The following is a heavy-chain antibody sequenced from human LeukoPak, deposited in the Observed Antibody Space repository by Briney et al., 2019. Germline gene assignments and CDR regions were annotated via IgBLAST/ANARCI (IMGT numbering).Heavy chain of an antibody. CDR1: GFTSIAYA. V-gene: IGHV3-23*01. J-gene: IGHJ6*02. Sequence: GGSLRLSCVGSGFTSIAYALTWARQAPGKGLEWVSGIGGGGVTTYYADSVKGRFTISRDNSKNTLYLQMNSLRADDTAINYCARNQQLGGHSYYYYGMDVWGQGTTVTVSS. D-gene: IGHD3-16*01. CDR3: ARNQQLGGHSYYYYGMDV. CDR2: IGGGGVTT.